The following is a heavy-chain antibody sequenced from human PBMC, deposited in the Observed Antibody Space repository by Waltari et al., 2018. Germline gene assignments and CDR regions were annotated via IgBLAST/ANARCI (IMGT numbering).Heavy chain of an antibody. Sequence: EVHLVESGGGLVRPGGSLRLSCAASGLPFSSFVMHWVRQAPGKGPQWVARISGDGAGTHYADSVRGRFTISRDNANNMVYLQMNSLSDDDTATYFCARASISRDTGNTFDSWGQGNLVTVSS. CDR2: ISGDGAGT. CDR3: ARASISRDTGNTFDS. D-gene: IGHD5-18*01. CDR1: GLPFSSFV. J-gene: IGHJ4*02. V-gene: IGHV3-74*01.